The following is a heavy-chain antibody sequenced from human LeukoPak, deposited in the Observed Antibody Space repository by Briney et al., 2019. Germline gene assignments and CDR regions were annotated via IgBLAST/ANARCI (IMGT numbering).Heavy chain of an antibody. D-gene: IGHD3-22*01. CDR1: GGSFSGYY. Sequence: PSETLSLTCAVYGGSFSGYYWSWIRQPPGKGLEWIGEINHSGSTNYNPSLKSRVTISVDTSKNQLSLNLISVTAADTAVYYCASRAATYYYDSSGPGWGQGTLVTVSS. CDR2: INHSGST. J-gene: IGHJ4*02. V-gene: IGHV4-34*01. CDR3: ASRAATYYYDSSGPG.